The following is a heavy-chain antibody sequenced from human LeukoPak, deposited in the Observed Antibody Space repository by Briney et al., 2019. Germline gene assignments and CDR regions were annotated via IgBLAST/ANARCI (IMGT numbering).Heavy chain of an antibody. J-gene: IGHJ4*02. Sequence: PGGSLRLSCAASGFTFSSYGMSWVRQAPGKGLEWVSAISGSGGSTYYADSVKGRFTISRDNSKNTLYLQMNSLRAEDTAVYYCAKDLGNYDFWSGYFDYWGQGTLVTVSS. CDR1: GFTFSSYG. CDR2: ISGSGGST. V-gene: IGHV3-23*01. CDR3: AKDLGNYDFWSGYFDY. D-gene: IGHD3-3*01.